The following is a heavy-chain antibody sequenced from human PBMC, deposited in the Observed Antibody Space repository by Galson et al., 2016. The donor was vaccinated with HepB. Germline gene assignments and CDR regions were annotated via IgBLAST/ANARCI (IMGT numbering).Heavy chain of an antibody. CDR2: ISETGSDS. CDR1: GFTLRRSV. Sequence: PLRLSCAASGFTLRRSVMSWIRQAPGKGPEWVSGISETGSDSYYADSVRGRFTISRDNSKNMVYMQLNSLRAEDTALYYCASPPTYWGRGTLVTVSS. V-gene: IGHV3-23*01. CDR3: ASPPTY. J-gene: IGHJ4*02.